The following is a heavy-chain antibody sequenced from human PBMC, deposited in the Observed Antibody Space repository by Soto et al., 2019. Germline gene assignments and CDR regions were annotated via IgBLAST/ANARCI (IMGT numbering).Heavy chain of an antibody. CDR3: AKETGYSSSWAPMNYYYYGMDV. J-gene: IGHJ6*02. V-gene: IGHV3-30*18. Sequence: QVQLVESGGGVVQPGRSQRLSCAASGFTFSSYGMHWVRQAPGKGLEWVAVISYDGSNKYYADSVKGRFTISRDNSKNTLYLQMNSLRAEDTAVYYCAKETGYSSSWAPMNYYYYGMDVWGQGTTVTVSS. CDR2: ISYDGSNK. D-gene: IGHD6-13*01. CDR1: GFTFSSYG.